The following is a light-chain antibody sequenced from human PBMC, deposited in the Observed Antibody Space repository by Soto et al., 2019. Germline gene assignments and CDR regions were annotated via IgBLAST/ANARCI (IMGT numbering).Light chain of an antibody. CDR2: GAS. V-gene: IGKV3-20*01. J-gene: IGKJ1*01. CDR1: QSFSSSY. Sequence: IVLTQSPVTQSLYTGGVATLAYSASQSFSSSYLAWYQQKPGQAPRLLIYGASSRATGIPDRFSGSGSGTDFTLTISRLEPEDFAVYYCQQYGSSSWTFGHGTTVDI. CDR3: QQYGSSSWT.